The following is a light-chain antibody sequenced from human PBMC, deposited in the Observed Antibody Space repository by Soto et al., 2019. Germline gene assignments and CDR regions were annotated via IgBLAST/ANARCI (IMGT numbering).Light chain of an antibody. Sequence: IELTQSPSSLSASVGDRVTITCRASQGISSYLAWYQQKPGKAPKLLISAASTLLGGLQSRFTGSGSGTDFTLTISSMQPEDFATYYCQQVKSYPWTFGQGTK. CDR2: AAS. CDR1: QGISSY. CDR3: QQVKSYPWT. V-gene: IGKV1-9*01. J-gene: IGKJ1*01.